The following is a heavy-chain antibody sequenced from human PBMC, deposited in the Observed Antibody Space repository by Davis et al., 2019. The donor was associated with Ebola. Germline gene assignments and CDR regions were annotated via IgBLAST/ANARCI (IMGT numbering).Heavy chain of an antibody. CDR3: ARGAGGWPDY. CDR2: ISAFTPNT. V-gene: IGHV1-18*04. D-gene: IGHD6-19*01. Sequence: ASVKVSCKASGYNFNAYGVTWVRQAPGQGLEWMGWISAFTPNTNYAQKFQGRVTMTKDTSTTTAYLELGRLRSDDTAIYFCARGAGGWPDYWGQGTLVTVS. J-gene: IGHJ4*02. CDR1: GYNFNAYG.